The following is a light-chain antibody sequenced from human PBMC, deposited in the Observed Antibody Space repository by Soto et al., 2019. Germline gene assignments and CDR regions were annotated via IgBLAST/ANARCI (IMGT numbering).Light chain of an antibody. CDR2: RND. V-gene: IGLV1-47*01. CDR1: NSRSGSNY. CDR3: AKWDDSLRVYV. Sequence: QSALPQPLSASGTPWQRVTISCSTTNSRSGSNYVYWYQQLPGAAPKLLIYRNDQRPSGVPDRFSASKSGTSASLAISGLRSEDEADYFCAKWDDSLRVYVFGSGTKVTVL. J-gene: IGLJ1*01.